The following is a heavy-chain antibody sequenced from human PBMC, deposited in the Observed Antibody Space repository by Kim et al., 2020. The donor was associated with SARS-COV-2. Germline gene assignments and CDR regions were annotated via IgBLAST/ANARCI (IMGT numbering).Heavy chain of an antibody. CDR3: ARDQKGSGWEGTFDY. V-gene: IGHV3-33*01. CDR2: IWYDGSNK. D-gene: IGHD6-19*01. Sequence: GGSLRLSCAASGFTFSSYGMHWVRQAPGKGLEWVAVIWYDGSNKYYADSVKGRFTISRDNSKNTLYLQMNSLRAEDTAVYYCARDQKGSGWEGTFDYWGQGTLVTVSS. CDR1: GFTFSSYG. J-gene: IGHJ4*02.